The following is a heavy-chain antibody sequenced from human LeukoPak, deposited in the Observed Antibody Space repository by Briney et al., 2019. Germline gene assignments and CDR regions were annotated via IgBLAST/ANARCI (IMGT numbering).Heavy chain of an antibody. CDR2: INPSGGST. J-gene: IGHJ6*03. CDR1: GYTFTGYY. V-gene: IGHV1-46*01. Sequence: GASVKVSCKASGYTFTGYYMHWVRQAPGQGLEWMGIINPSGGSTSYAQKLQGRVTMTRDMSTSTVYMELSSLRSEDTAVYYCARARARVTSLNMDVWGKGTTVTVSS. CDR3: ARARARVTSLNMDV. D-gene: IGHD2-21*02.